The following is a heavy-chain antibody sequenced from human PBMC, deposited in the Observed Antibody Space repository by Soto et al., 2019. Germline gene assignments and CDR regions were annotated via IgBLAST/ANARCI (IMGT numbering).Heavy chain of an antibody. J-gene: IGHJ5*01. CDR1: GFTFSSYA. CDR2: ISAGGSTT. D-gene: IGHD1-7*01. Sequence: EVQLLDSGGGLVQPGDSLRLSCAASGFTFSSYAMSWVRQAPGEGLEWVSTISAGGSTTYYADSVKGRFTISRDNSKNTLHLQMNSLRAEDTAVYYCATPGPTGTTGRTHPWFDSWGQGNLVTVSS. V-gene: IGHV3-23*01. CDR3: ATPGPTGTTGRTHPWFDS.